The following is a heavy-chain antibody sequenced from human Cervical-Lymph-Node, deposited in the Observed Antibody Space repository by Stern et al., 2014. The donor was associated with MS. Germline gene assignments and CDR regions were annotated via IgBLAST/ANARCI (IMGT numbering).Heavy chain of an antibody. CDR3: ARGGLWGAYAPMDV. CDR1: GFTFSSYG. V-gene: IGHV3-33*01. D-gene: IGHD3-16*01. J-gene: IGHJ6*02. Sequence: VQLVESGGGVVQPGRSLRLSCVASGFTFSSYGMHWVRQAPGKGLEWATVIWPDGSSRQYADSVMGRFTISKDNDRSTLYLQMNSLRAEDTAVYYCARGGLWGAYAPMDVWGQGTTVTVSS. CDR2: IWPDGSSR.